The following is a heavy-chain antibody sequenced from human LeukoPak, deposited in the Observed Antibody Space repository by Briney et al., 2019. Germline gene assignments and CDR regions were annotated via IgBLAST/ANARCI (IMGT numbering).Heavy chain of an antibody. Sequence: GGSLRLSCAASRFTFSSYAMTWVRQAPGKGLEWVSAISGGGDSTYYADSVKGRFTISRDNSKNTLYLQMNSLRAEDTAVYYCARGLTRAITIFGVVIPNWFDPWGQGTLVTVSS. CDR1: RFTFSSYA. CDR2: ISGGGDST. J-gene: IGHJ5*02. V-gene: IGHV3-23*01. CDR3: ARGLTRAITIFGVVIPNWFDP. D-gene: IGHD3-3*01.